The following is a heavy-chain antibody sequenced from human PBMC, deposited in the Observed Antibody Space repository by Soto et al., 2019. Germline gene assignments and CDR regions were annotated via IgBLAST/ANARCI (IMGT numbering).Heavy chain of an antibody. V-gene: IGHV3-48*02. CDR1: GFPFSSYA. Sequence: DVQLVGSGGGLVQPGGSLRLSCVASGFPFSSYAMHWVRQAPGKGLEWISYINGASSTTFYADSVKGRFTVSRANAKNSLNLQMRRLTHEGTAFYYCARDVSHWGQGVLVTVSS. CDR2: INGASSTT. CDR3: ARDVSH. J-gene: IGHJ4*02.